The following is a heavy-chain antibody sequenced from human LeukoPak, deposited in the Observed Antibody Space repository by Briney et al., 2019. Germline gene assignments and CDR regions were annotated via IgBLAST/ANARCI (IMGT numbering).Heavy chain of an antibody. D-gene: IGHD3-9*01. Sequence: PGGSLRLSCAASGFTFSSYAMSWVRQAPGKGLEWVSAISGGGGSTYYADSVKGRFTISRDNSKNTLYLQMNSLRAEDTAVYYCAKDHSYYDILTGYPQNWFDPWGQGTLVTVPS. CDR3: AKDHSYYDILTGYPQNWFDP. V-gene: IGHV3-23*01. CDR2: ISGGGGST. J-gene: IGHJ5*02. CDR1: GFTFSSYA.